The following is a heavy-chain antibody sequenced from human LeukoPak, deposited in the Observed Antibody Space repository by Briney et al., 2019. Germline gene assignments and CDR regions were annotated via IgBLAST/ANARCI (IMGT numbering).Heavy chain of an antibody. V-gene: IGHV3-7*01. CDR2: INPDGSEQ. Sequence: PGGSLRLSCAASGFIFSSYWMSWVRQAPGMGLEWVANINPDGSEQYYLDSVRGRFTISRDNAKNSLYLLMNSLRAEDTAVYYCSREDCSGGTCYNSIDYWGQGTLVTVSS. J-gene: IGHJ4*02. CDR1: GFIFSSYW. D-gene: IGHD2-15*01. CDR3: SREDCSGGTCYNSIDY.